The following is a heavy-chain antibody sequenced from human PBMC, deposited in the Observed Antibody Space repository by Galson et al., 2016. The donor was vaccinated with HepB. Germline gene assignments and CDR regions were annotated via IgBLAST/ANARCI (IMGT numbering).Heavy chain of an antibody. CDR2: ISKTSNTI. CDR3: ARAVWGSKRTFEY. Sequence: SLRLSCAVSGFIFSDFSMNWVRQAPGKGLEWVSYISKTSNTIYYADAVKGRFTISRDNDENSLFLQMNSLRDEDTAVYYCARAVWGSKRTFEYWSQGTLLTVSS. V-gene: IGHV3-48*02. D-gene: IGHD7-27*01. CDR1: GFIFSDFS. J-gene: IGHJ4*02.